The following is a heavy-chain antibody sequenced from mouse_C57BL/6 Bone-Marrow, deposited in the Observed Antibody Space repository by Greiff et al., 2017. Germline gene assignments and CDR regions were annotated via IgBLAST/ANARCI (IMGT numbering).Heavy chain of an antibody. J-gene: IGHJ2*01. CDR1: GYAFTNYL. CDR3: ARYSDY. Sequence: QVQLKESGAELVRPGTSVKVSCKASGYAFTNYLIEWVKQRPGQGLEWIGVINPGSGGTNYNEKFKGKATLTADKSSSTAYMQLSSLTSEDSAVYFCARYSDYWGQGTTLTVSS. CDR2: INPGSGGT. V-gene: IGHV1-54*01.